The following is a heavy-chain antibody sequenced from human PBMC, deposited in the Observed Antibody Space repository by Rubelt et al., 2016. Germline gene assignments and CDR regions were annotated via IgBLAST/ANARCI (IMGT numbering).Heavy chain of an antibody. J-gene: IGHJ6*02. D-gene: IGHD2-15*01. Sequence: QLQLQESGPGLVKPSETLSLTCTVSGVSISVSSYYWGWIRQPPGKGLEWIGSIYYSGSTYYKPSVKSRVTISVDTSKNQFSLKLGSVTAADTAGEYCARDVGATASYYYGMGVRGQGATVT. CDR2: IYYSGST. CDR1: GVSISVSSYY. V-gene: IGHV4-39*07. CDR3: ARDVGATASYYYGMGV.